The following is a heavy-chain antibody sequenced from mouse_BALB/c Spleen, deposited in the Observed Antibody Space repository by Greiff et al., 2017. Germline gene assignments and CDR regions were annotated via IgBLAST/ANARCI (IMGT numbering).Heavy chain of an antibody. CDR2: ISYSGST. V-gene: IGHV3-2*02. Sequence: DVQLQESGPGLVKPSQSLSLTCTVTGYSITSDYAWNWIRQFPGNKLEWMGYISYSGSTSYNPSLKSRISITRDTSKNQFFLQLNSVTTEDTATYYCARGVVITTGGYWYFDVWGAGTTVTVSS. J-gene: IGHJ1*01. CDR1: GYSITSDYA. CDR3: ARGVVITTGGYWYFDV. D-gene: IGHD2-4*01.